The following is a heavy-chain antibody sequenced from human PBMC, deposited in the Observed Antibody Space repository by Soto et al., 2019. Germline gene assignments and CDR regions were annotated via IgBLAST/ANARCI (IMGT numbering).Heavy chain of an antibody. J-gene: IGHJ4*02. D-gene: IGHD5-12*01. V-gene: IGHV1-69*04. CDR3: ARDSGYDSKTY. CDR2: IIPILGIA. CDR1: GGTFSSYT. Sequence: ASVKVSCKASGGTFSSYTISWVRQAPGQGLEWMGRIIPILGIANYAQKFQGRATITADKSTSTAYMELSSLRSEDTAVYYCARDSGYDSKTYWGQGTLVTVSS.